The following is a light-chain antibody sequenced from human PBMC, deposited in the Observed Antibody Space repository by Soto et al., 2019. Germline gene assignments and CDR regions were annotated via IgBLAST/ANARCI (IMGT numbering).Light chain of an antibody. Sequence: ESVLTQSPAILSLSPGEGATLSCRASQSVSNFLLWFQQKPGQAPRLLIYDASNRATGIPARFSGSGSGTDFTLTISSLEPEDFAVYYCHQRHSWPITFGQGTRLEIK. CDR3: HQRHSWPIT. CDR2: DAS. V-gene: IGKV3-11*01. J-gene: IGKJ5*01. CDR1: QSVSNF.